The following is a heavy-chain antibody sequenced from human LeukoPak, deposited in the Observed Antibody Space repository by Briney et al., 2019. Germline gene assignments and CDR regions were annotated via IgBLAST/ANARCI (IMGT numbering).Heavy chain of an antibody. D-gene: IGHD3-10*01. CDR3: ARDDYYGSGTYKNYHYYYYMDV. CDR1: GFTFSSYW. J-gene: IGHJ6*03. CDR2: IKQHGTEE. Sequence: GGSLRLSCAASGFTFSSYWMSWVRQAPGKGLEWVANIKQHGTEEYYVDSVKGRFAISRGNAKNSFYLQMNSLRAEDTAVYFCARDDYYGSGTYKNYHYYYYMDVWGKGTTATVSS. V-gene: IGHV3-7*01.